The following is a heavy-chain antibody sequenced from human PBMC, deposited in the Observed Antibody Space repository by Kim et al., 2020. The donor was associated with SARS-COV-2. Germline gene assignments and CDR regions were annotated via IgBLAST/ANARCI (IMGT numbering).Heavy chain of an antibody. CDR2: INHSGST. D-gene: IGHD3-10*01. CDR3: TLGSYYGSGPRAPLYYYYDMDV. J-gene: IGHJ6*02. CDR1: GGSFSGYY. Sequence: SETLSLTCAVYGGSFSGYYWSWIRQPPGKGLEWIGEINHSGSTNYNPSLKSRVTISVDTSKNQFSLKLSSVTAADTAVYYCTLGSYYGSGPRAPLYYYYDMDVWGQGTTVTVSS. V-gene: IGHV4-34*01.